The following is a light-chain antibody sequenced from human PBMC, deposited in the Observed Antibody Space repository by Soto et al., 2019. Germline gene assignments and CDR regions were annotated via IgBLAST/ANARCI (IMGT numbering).Light chain of an antibody. Sequence: EIVMTQSPATLSVSPGERATLSCRASQSVSSNLAWYQQKPGQAPRLLIYGASTRPTSISARFSGSGSGTEFTLPVRSLQYEDFAVYYCQQYNNSPFTFGDRTKGDIK. CDR2: GAS. CDR3: QQYNNSPFT. V-gene: IGKV3-15*01. CDR1: QSVSSN. J-gene: IGKJ4*01.